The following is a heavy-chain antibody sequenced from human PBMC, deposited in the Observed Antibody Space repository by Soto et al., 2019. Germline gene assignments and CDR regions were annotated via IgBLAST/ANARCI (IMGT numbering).Heavy chain of an antibody. V-gene: IGHV2-5*02. Sequence: QITLKESGPTLVKPTQTLTLTCTFSGFSLSTSGVGVGWIRQPPGKALEWLARIYWDDDKRYRPSLKSRLTLTKDTSKNQVVLTMTNMDPVDTATDYCAHRSHPLFTSGNYFDYWGQGTLVTVSS. CDR2: IYWDDDK. J-gene: IGHJ4*02. D-gene: IGHD3-3*01. CDR3: AHRSHPLFTSGNYFDY. CDR1: GFSLSTSGVG.